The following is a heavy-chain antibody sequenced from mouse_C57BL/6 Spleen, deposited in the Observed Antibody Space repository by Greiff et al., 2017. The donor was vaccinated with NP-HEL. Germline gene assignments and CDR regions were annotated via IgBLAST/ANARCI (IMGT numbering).Heavy chain of an antibody. D-gene: IGHD2-5*01. CDR2: IWSGGST. Sequence: VKLMESGPGLVQPSQSLSITCTVSGFSLTSYGVHWVRQSPGKGLEWLGVIWSGGSTDYNAAFISRLSISKDNSKSQVFFKMNSLQADDTAIYYCARNFRSNLAWFAYWGQGTLVTVSA. CDR3: ARNFRSNLAWFAY. J-gene: IGHJ3*01. V-gene: IGHV2-2*01. CDR1: GFSLTSYG.